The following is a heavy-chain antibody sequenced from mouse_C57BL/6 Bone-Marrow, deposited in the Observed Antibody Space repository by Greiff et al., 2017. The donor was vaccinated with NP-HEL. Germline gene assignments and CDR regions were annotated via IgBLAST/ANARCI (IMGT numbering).Heavy chain of an antibody. CDR2: IYPGDGDT. Sequence: QVQLKESGAELVKPGASVKISCKASGYAFSSYWMNWVKQRPGKGLEWIGQIYPGDGDTNYNGKFKGKATLTADKSSSTAYMQLSSLTSEDSAVYFCARRGGTGTLDYWGQGTTLTVSS. CDR1: GYAFSSYW. J-gene: IGHJ2*01. V-gene: IGHV1-80*01. CDR3: ARRGGTGTLDY. D-gene: IGHD4-1*01.